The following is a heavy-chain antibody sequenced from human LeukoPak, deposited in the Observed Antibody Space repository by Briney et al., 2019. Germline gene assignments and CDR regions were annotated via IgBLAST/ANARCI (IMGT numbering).Heavy chain of an antibody. D-gene: IGHD1-14*01. CDR1: GGSISSYY. Sequence: SETLSLTCTVSGGSISSYYWSWIRQPAGKGLEWIGRFYSSGSTNYNPSLTSRVTISLDKSKNQFSLKLTSVTAADTAVYYCARGGAAGDALDIWGQGTMVTVSS. V-gene: IGHV4-4*07. CDR3: ARGGAAGDALDI. J-gene: IGHJ3*02. CDR2: FYSSGST.